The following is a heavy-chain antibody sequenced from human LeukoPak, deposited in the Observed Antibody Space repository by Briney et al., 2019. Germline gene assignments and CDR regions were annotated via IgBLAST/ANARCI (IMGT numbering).Heavy chain of an antibody. CDR3: ARRSQWPEGCIGYHHATDV. CDR2: IYPGGSDT. J-gene: IGHJ6*01. CDR1: GYTFSSYW. Sequence: GESLKISCKGSGYTFSSYWIAWVRRMPGRGLEWMGIIYPGGSDTRYSPSFQGQVTMSADKSISTVYLQWSSLKASDTAMYYCARRSQWPEGCIGYHHATDVWGPRPTLPVSS. D-gene: IGHD2-15*01. V-gene: IGHV5-51*01.